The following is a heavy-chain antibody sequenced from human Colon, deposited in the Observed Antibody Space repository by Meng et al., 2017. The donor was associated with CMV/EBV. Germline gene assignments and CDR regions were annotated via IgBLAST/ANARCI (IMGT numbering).Heavy chain of an antibody. CDR3: AKCLLCTTTTCPYNWFDP. D-gene: IGHD2-2*01. J-gene: IGHJ5*02. Sequence: YTFNDCAISWVRQAPGQGLEWMGWINPYNGNTNYAQRLQGRVTMTTDTSSSTAYMELRSLTSDDTAVYYCAKCLLCTTTTCPYNWFDPWGQGTLVTVSS. CDR1: YTFNDCA. V-gene: IGHV1-18*04. CDR2: INPYNGNT.